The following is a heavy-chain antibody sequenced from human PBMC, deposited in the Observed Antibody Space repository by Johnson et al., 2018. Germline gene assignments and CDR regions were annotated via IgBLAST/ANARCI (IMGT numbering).Heavy chain of an antibody. V-gene: IGHV4-59*01. Sequence: QVQLQEAGPGVVKPSETLSLTCTVSAGSIRSDYWNWIRQAPGTRLEGIGYISHSGSTSYNPSLRSRVTILADTSKNQFSLNLNSVTAADTAVYYCARGVRRAARPRDTYYYMDVWGKGTTVIVSS. CDR2: ISHSGST. CDR3: ARGVRRAARPRDTYYYMDV. D-gene: IGHD6-6*01. CDR1: AGSIRSDY. J-gene: IGHJ6*03.